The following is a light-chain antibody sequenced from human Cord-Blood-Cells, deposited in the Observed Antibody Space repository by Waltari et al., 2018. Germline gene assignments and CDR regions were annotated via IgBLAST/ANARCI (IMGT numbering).Light chain of an antibody. CDR1: SSDVGGYNY. V-gene: IGLV2-11*01. J-gene: IGLJ1*01. CDR3: CSYAGSYTYV. Sequence: QSALTQPRSVSGSPGQSVTISCTGTSSDVGGYNYVSWYQQHPGKAPKLMIYDVSKRPSGVPDRFSGSTSGTTASLTISELQAEDEADYCCCSYAGSYTYVFGTGTKVTIL. CDR2: DVS.